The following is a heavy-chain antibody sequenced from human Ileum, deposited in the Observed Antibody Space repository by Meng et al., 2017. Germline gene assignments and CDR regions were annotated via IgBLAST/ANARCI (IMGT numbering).Heavy chain of an antibody. V-gene: IGHV3-30*04. D-gene: IGHD3-10*01. CDR1: GFTFSSYA. CDR2: ISYDGSNK. CDR3: ASPPSEGDL. Sequence: LLRVGSGGCVVQPGRSLRLSCAASGFTFSSYAIHWVRQAPGKGLEWVAVISYDGSNKYYADSVKGRFTISRDNSKNTLYLQMNSLRAEDTAVYYCASPPSEGDLWGRGTLVTVSS. J-gene: IGHJ2*01.